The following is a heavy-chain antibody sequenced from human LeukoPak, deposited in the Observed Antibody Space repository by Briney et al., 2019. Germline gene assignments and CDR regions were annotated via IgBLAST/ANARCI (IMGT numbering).Heavy chain of an antibody. CDR3: ARRPYGDDAFDI. CDR2: MNPNSGNT. CDR1: GYTFTSYD. D-gene: IGHD4-17*01. Sequence: ASVKVSCKASGYTFTSYDINWVRQATGQGLEWMGWMNPNSGNTGYAQKFQGRVTMTRNTSISTAYMELSSLRSEDTAVYYCARRPYGDDAFDIWGQGTMVTVSS. J-gene: IGHJ3*02. V-gene: IGHV1-8*01.